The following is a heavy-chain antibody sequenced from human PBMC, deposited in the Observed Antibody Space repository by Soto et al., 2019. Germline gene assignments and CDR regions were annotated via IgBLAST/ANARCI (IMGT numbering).Heavy chain of an antibody. V-gene: IGHV3-23*01. CDR2: ISGSGGSP. CDR3: AKDYGVVVVAGWIGY. CDR1: GFTFDTFA. Sequence: EVQLLQSGGGSVQPGGSLRLSCEASGFTFDTFAMNWVRQAPGKGLEWVSGISGSGGSPFYAESVKGRFTISRDNSKNTLHLQMTSLRAEDTATYYCAKDYGVVVVAGWIGYWGQGTLVTVSS. J-gene: IGHJ4*02. D-gene: IGHD2-21*02.